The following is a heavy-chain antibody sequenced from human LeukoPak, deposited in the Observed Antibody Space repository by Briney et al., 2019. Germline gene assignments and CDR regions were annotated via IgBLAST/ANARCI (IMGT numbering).Heavy chain of an antibody. CDR1: GGTFSSYA. V-gene: IGHV1-69*13. CDR2: IIPIFGTA. CDR3: ARSYQLLLYYFDY. D-gene: IGHD2-2*01. Sequence: SVKVSCKASGGTFSSYAISWGRQAPGQGLEWMGGIIPIFGTANYAQKFQGRVTITADESTSTAYMELSSLRSEDTAVYYCARSYQLLLYYFDYWGQGTLVTVSS. J-gene: IGHJ4*02.